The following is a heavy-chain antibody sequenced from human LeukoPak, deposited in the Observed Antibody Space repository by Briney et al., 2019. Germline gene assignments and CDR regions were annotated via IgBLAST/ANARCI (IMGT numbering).Heavy chain of an antibody. D-gene: IGHD3-10*01. J-gene: IGHJ6*03. Sequence: SVKVSFKASGGTYNNYAITWVRQAPGQGLEWVGGILPVFGTSNYAQRFQGRVTITADEPTGTTYMELSSLRSEDTAVYYCARDHRGFYYGSGNYYYVDVWGKGTTVTVSS. CDR2: ILPVFGTS. CDR3: ARDHRGFYYGSGNYYYVDV. V-gene: IGHV1-69*13. CDR1: GGTYNNYA.